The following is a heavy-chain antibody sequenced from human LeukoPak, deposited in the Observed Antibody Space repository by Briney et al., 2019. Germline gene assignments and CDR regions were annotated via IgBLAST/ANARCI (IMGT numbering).Heavy chain of an antibody. CDR2: ISDSGGST. Sequence: GGSLRLSCAASGFTFSNYAMSWVRQAPGKGLEWVSSISDSGGSTYYADSVKGRFTISRDNSKNTLYLQMNSLSAEDTAVYYCAKRDSSGSYYFDYWGQGTLVTVSS. J-gene: IGHJ4*02. CDR3: AKRDSSGSYYFDY. V-gene: IGHV3-23*01. D-gene: IGHD3-22*01. CDR1: GFTFSNYA.